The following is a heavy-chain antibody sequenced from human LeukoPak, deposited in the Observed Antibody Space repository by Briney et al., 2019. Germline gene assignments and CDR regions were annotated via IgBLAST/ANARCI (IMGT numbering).Heavy chain of an antibody. CDR2: INPSGGST. CDR3: AKDNTPYY. D-gene: IGHD2/OR15-2a*01. V-gene: IGHV1-46*01. Sequence: ASVKVSCKVSGYTLTELSMHWVRQAPGQGLEWMGIINPSGGSTSYAQKFQGRVTMTRDMSTSTVYMELSSLRAEDTAVYYCAKDNTPYYWGQGTLVTVSS. CDR1: GYTLTELS. J-gene: IGHJ4*02.